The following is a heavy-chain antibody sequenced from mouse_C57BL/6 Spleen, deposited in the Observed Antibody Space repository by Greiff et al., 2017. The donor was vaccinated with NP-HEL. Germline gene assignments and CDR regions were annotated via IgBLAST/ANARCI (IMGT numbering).Heavy chain of an antibody. Sequence: EVQLVESGGDLVKPGGSLKLSCAASGFTFSSYGMSWVRQTPDKRLEWVATISSGGSYTYYPDSVKGRFTISRDNAKNTLYLQMSSLKSEDTAMYYCARPLPYFDYWGQGTTLTVSS. CDR3: ARPLPYFDY. V-gene: IGHV5-6*01. CDR1: GFTFSSYG. J-gene: IGHJ2*01. CDR2: ISSGGSYT. D-gene: IGHD2-1*01.